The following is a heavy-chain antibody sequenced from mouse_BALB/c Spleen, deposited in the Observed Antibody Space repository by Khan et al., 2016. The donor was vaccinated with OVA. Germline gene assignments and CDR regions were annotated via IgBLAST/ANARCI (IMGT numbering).Heavy chain of an antibody. Sequence: VQLQQSGPELVKPGASVRISCKASGYTFTDYYINWMKQRPGQGLDWIGWIYPGNVNTKYNEKFKDKATLTADTSSSTAYMQLSSLTSEDSAVYFCAREGYDGNYRAWFAYWGQGTLVTVSA. CDR2: IYPGNVNT. CDR3: AREGYDGNYRAWFAY. J-gene: IGHJ3*01. CDR1: GYTFTDYY. V-gene: IGHV1-84*01. D-gene: IGHD2-1*01.